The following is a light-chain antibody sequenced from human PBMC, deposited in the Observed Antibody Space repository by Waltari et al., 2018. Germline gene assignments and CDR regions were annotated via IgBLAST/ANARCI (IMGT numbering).Light chain of an antibody. CDR1: ESLSSSY. CDR3: QQHGSTPWT. CDR2: RTS. J-gene: IGKJ1*01. V-gene: IGKV3-20*01. Sequence: ENVLTQSPDTLSLSPGERPPLSCRASESLSSSYLAWYQQKPGQSPRLLIYRTSSRATGIPDRFSGSGSGTDFTLTISRLEPEDFAVYYCQQHGSTPWTFGPGTKVEIK.